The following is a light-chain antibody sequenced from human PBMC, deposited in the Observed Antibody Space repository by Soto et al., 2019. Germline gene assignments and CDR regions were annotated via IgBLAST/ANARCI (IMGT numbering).Light chain of an antibody. CDR2: DDT. V-gene: IGLV2-23*01. Sequence: QSALTQPASVSGSPGQSITISCTGTSTDVGNYNLVSWYQHHPGKAPKLMIYDDTKRPSGVSNRFSGSKSGNTASLTISGLQAEDEADSRCCSYAGSTTYVLFGGGTKLTVL. J-gene: IGLJ3*02. CDR3: CSYAGSTTYVL. CDR1: STDVGNYNL.